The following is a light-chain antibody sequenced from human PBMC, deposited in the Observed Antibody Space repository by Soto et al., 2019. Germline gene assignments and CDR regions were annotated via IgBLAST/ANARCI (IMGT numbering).Light chain of an antibody. J-gene: IGKJ1*01. Sequence: EIVLTQSPDTLSLSPGERATLSCMASQSVPGNYLAWLQQKPGQSPRVLIYGASSRATGIPDRFSGSGSGTDFTLTVSRLEPEDFAVYYCQQYTSPPWTLGQGTKVE. V-gene: IGKV3-20*01. CDR2: GAS. CDR1: QSVPGNY. CDR3: QQYTSPPWT.